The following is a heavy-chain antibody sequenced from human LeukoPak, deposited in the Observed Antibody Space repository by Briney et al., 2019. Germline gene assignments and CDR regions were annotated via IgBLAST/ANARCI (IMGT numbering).Heavy chain of an antibody. CDR2: INHSGST. V-gene: IGHV4-34*01. CDR1: GGSFSGYY. D-gene: IGHD6-19*01. CDR3: ARSDAVADYNWFDP. Sequence: KTSETLSLTCAVYGGSFSGYYWSWIRQPPGKGLEWIGEINHSGSTNYNPSLKSRVTISVDTSKNQFSLKLSSVTAADTAVYYCARSDAVADYNWFDPWGQGTLVTVSS. J-gene: IGHJ5*02.